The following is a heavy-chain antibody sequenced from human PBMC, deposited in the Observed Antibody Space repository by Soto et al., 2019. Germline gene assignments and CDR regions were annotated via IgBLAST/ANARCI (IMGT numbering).Heavy chain of an antibody. V-gene: IGHV4-31*03. CDR3: ARSVFP. Sequence: QVQLQESGPGLVKPSQTLSLTCTVSGGSISTGCYYWNWIRQHPGKGLEWIGYFCYRWSSYYNPSLKSRVTISVNTSKKQFSLKLSSVTAADTAVYYCARSVFPWGQGTLVTVSS. J-gene: IGHJ5*02. CDR1: GGSISTGCYY. CDR2: FCYRWSS.